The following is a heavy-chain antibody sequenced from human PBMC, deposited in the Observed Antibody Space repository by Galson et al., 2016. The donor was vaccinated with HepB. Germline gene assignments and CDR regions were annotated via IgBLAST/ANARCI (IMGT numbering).Heavy chain of an antibody. CDR3: ARDSIAVPGTNWYFDL. J-gene: IGHJ2*01. V-gene: IGHV3-7*04. Sequence: LRLSCAASGFTFGSYWMSWVRQAPGLGLEWVAKINQDGSGKYYLDSERGRFSISRDNAKNSLSLQMNSLRAEDTAVYFCARDSIAVPGTNWYFDLWGRGTLVTVSS. CDR1: GFTFGSYW. CDR2: INQDGSGK. D-gene: IGHD6-19*01.